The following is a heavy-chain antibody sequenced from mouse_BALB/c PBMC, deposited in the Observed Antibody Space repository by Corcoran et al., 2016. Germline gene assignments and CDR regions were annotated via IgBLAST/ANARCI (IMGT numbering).Heavy chain of an antibody. V-gene: IGHV9-3-1*01. J-gene: IGHJ4*01. Sequence: QIQLVQSGPELKKPGETVKISCKASGYTFTNYGMTWVKQAPGKGLKWMGWINTYTGEPTYADDFKGRFAFSLETSASTAYLQINNLKNEDTATYFCARYDGYAMDYWGQGTSVTVSS. CDR2: INTYTGEP. D-gene: IGHD2-3*01. CDR3: ARYDGYAMDY. CDR1: GYTFTNYG.